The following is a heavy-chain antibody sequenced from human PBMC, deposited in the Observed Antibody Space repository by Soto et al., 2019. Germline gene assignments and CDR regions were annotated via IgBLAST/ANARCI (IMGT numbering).Heavy chain of an antibody. Sequence: VASVKVSCKASGYTFTSYAMHWVRQAPGQRLEWMGWINVGNGNTKYSQKFQGRVTITRDTSASTAYMELSSLRSEDTAVYYCARDLGYSYADYWGQGTLVTVSS. V-gene: IGHV1-3*01. CDR1: GYTFTSYA. CDR3: ARDLGYSYADY. J-gene: IGHJ4*02. D-gene: IGHD5-18*01. CDR2: INVGNGNT.